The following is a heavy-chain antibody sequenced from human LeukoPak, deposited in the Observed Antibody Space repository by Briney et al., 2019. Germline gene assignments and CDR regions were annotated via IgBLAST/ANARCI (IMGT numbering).Heavy chain of an antibody. CDR2: IYTSGST. V-gene: IGHV4-39*07. D-gene: IGHD1-26*01. CDR3: ARENSGSYLGAFDI. J-gene: IGHJ3*02. Sequence: SETLSLTCTVSGGSISSSSYYWGWIRQPPGKGLEWIGSIYTSGSTNYNPSLKSRVTMSVDTSKNQFSLKLSSVTAADTAVYYCARENSGSYLGAFDIWGQGTMVTVSS. CDR1: GGSISSSSYY.